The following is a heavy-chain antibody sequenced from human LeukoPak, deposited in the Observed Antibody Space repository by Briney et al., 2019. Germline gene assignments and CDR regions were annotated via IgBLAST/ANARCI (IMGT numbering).Heavy chain of an antibody. CDR1: EFTFSSYA. Sequence: GGSLRLSCAASEFTFSSYAMSWVRQAPGKGLEWVSAITGSRGPTYYADSVKGRFTISRDNSKNTLYLQMNRLRAEDTAVYYCAKDAYLGSNWLDPWGQGTLVTVSS. CDR3: AKDAYLGSNWLDP. CDR2: ITGSRGPT. J-gene: IGHJ5*02. V-gene: IGHV3-23*01. D-gene: IGHD2/OR15-2a*01.